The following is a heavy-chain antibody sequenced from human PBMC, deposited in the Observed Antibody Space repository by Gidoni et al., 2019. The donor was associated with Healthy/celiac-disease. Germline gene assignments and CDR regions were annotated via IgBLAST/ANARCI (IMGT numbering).Heavy chain of an antibody. Sequence: QVQLVQSGAEVKKHGASVKVSCMDAGYTFPGYSMHWVRQAPGQGLEWRGWVNPNSGGTNYAQKFQGRVTMTRDTSISTAYMELSRLRSDDTAVYYCAREFLSYYGSGSYWYYWGQGTLVTVSP. CDR3: AREFLSYYGSGSYWYY. V-gene: IGHV1-2*02. J-gene: IGHJ4*02. CDR2: VNPNSGGT. D-gene: IGHD3-10*01. CDR1: GYTFPGYS.